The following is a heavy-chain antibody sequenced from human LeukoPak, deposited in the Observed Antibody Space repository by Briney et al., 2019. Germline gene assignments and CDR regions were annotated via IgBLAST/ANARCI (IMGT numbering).Heavy chain of an antibody. CDR1: GFTFSSYG. Sequence: GGSLRLCCAASGFTFSSYGMHWVRQAPGKGLEWVATMSYDGSSKYYADSVKGRFTISRDNSKNTLYLQMNSLRAEDTAVYYCAKDRGGYSYGSLDIWGQGTLVTVSS. D-gene: IGHD5-18*01. V-gene: IGHV3-30*18. J-gene: IGHJ4*02. CDR2: MSYDGSSK. CDR3: AKDRGGYSYGSLDI.